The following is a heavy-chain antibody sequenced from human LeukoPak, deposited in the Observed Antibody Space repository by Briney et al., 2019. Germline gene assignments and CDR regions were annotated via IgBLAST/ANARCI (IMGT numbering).Heavy chain of an antibody. CDR1: AGSLSSGGHY. V-gene: IGHV4-31*03. D-gene: IGHD3-10*01. J-gene: IGHJ4*02. CDR2: IHHSGST. CDR3: ARGGNRFGGFYFDY. Sequence: SETLSLTCTVSAGSLSSGGHYWSWIRQFPGQGLESIGFIHHSGSTRHNPSLKNRVAISIDTSKNQFALKLTSVTAADTAVYYCARGGNRFGGFYFDYWGQGTLVTVSS.